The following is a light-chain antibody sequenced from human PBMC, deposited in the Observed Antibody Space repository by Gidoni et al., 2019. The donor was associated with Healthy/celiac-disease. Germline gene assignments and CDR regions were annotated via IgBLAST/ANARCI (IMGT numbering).Light chain of an antibody. CDR3: SSYTSSSTVV. V-gene: IGLV2-14*01. CDR2: EVS. J-gene: IGLJ2*01. CDR1: SSDVGGYND. Sequence: QSALTQPAFVSGSPGQSITISCTGTSSDVGGYNDVSWYQQHPRKAPKLMLYEVSNQPSGVSNRFSGSKSGNMASLTISGLQAEDEADYYCSSYTSSSTVVFGGGTKLTVL.